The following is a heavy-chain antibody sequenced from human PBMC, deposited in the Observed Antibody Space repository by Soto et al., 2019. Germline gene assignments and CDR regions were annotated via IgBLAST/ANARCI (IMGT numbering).Heavy chain of an antibody. D-gene: IGHD3-3*01. CDR3: TKDFTIFSVVGAFDV. V-gene: IGHV3-9*01. CDR2: ISWDSGRV. J-gene: IGHJ3*01. Sequence: EVQLVESGGGLVQPGRSLRLSCSASGFTFEDYVMHWVRQAPGKGLEWVSRISWDSGRVAYADSVKGRFTISRDNAKNSLYLQMTSLRPDDTAVYYCTKDFTIFSVVGAFDVWGQGTMVTVSS. CDR1: GFTFEDYV.